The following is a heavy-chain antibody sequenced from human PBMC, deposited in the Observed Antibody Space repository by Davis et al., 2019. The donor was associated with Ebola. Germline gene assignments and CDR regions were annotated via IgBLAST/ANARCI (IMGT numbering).Heavy chain of an antibody. J-gene: IGHJ6*02. CDR1: GFTASSNY. V-gene: IGHV3-53*01. D-gene: IGHD4-11*01. CDR2: IYSGGST. Sequence: PGGSLRLSCAASGFTASSNYMSWVRQAPGKGLEWVSVIYSGGSTYYADSVKGRFTISRDNSKNTLYLQMNSLRAEDTAVYYCARDYSNYYYGMDVWGQGTTVTVSS. CDR3: ARDYSNYYYGMDV.